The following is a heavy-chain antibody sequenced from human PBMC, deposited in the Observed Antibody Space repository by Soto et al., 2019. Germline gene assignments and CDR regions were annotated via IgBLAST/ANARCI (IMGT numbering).Heavy chain of an antibody. V-gene: IGHV3-30*04. CDR1: GFTFSSYV. D-gene: IGHD1-20*01. CDR3: ARVTSYYFDY. J-gene: IGHJ4*02. Sequence: PVGSLRLSCAASGFTFSSYVMHWVRQAPGKGLEWVAVISYDGRNKYYADSVKGRFTISRDNSKNTLYVQMNSLRVEDTAVYYCARVTSYYFDYWGQGTLVTVS. CDR2: ISYDGRNK.